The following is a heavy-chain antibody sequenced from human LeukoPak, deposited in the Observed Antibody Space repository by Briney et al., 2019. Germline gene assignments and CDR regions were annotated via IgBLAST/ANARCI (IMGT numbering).Heavy chain of an antibody. CDR2: IYYTGST. D-gene: IGHD3-16*01. J-gene: IGHJ4*02. CDR3: ARSGKSAYILDY. CDR1: GVSISSGGYY. V-gene: IGHV4-61*08. Sequence: PSETLSLTCTVSGVSISSGGYYWSWIRQHPGKGLEWIGYIYYTGSTNYNPSLKSRVTISVDTSKNQFSLKLSSVTAADTAVYYCARSGKSAYILDYWGQGTLVTVSS.